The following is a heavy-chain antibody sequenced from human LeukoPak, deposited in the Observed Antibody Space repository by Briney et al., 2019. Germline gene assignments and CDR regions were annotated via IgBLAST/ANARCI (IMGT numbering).Heavy chain of an antibody. Sequence: SETLSLTCTVSGGSISGYYWSWIRQSPGKGLDWTGYISYSGSTSYNPSLKSRLTISVDTSTNQISLKLNSLSDADTAIYYCVRGAVSAGGVFDVWGQGTLVTVS. CDR3: VRGAVSAGGVFDV. CDR2: ISYSGST. D-gene: IGHD2-8*02. J-gene: IGHJ3*01. V-gene: IGHV4-59*01. CDR1: GGSISGYY.